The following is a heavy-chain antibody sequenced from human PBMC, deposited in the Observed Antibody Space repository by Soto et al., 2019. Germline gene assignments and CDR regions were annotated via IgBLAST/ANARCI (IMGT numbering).Heavy chain of an antibody. Sequence: QVQLVQSGAEVKKPGASVKLSCKASGYTFINYYIHWVRQATGQGLEWMGIFNPTSGSTNYAQKCQGRVTFTMDTSTRTVYMDLSSLRFDDTAVYYCARDLAAGDYWGQGTLVTVSS. V-gene: IGHV1-46*01. CDR1: GYTFINYY. D-gene: IGHD6-13*01. J-gene: IGHJ4*02. CDR2: FNPTSGST. CDR3: ARDLAAGDY.